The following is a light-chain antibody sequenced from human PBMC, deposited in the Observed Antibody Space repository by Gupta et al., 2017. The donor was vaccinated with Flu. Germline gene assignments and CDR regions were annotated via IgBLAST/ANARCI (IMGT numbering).Light chain of an antibody. V-gene: IGKV2D-30*01. J-gene: IGKJ3*01. CDR1: QSLVYSDGNTY. CDR3: FS. CDR2: KGT. Sequence: VVMTQPPLSLPVTFGQPASTSCRSSQSLVYSDGNTYLNWFQQRPGQSPRRIIYKGTNWESGVPDCFRDSGSGTDFTLTISRVVAEDVGDYAWFSFGGGTKVDIK.